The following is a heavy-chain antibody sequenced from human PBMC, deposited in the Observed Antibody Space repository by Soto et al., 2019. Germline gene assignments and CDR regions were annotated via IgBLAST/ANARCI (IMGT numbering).Heavy chain of an antibody. D-gene: IGHD3-22*01. CDR1: GFTVSSNY. V-gene: IGHV3-66*01. J-gene: IGHJ4*02. CDR3: ARGYNYDYFDY. Sequence: GGSLRLSCAASGFTVSSNYMSWVRQAPGKGLEWVSVIYSGGSTYYADSVKGRFTISRDNSKNTLYLQMNSLRAEDTAVYYCARGYNYDYFDYWGQGTLVTVSS. CDR2: IYSGGST.